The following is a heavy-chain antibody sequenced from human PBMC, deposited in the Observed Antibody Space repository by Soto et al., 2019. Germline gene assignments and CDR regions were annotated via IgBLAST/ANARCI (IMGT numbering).Heavy chain of an antibody. V-gene: IGHV3-33*01. CDR2: IWYDGSNK. CDR3: ARGRPYYDYVWGSTDY. J-gene: IGHJ4*02. Sequence: VQLVESGGGVVQPGRSLRLSCAASGFTFSSYGMHWVRQAPGKGLEWVAVIWYDGSNKYYADSVKGRFTISRDNSKNTLYLQMNSLRAEDTAVYYCARGRPYYDYVWGSTDYWGQGTLVTVSS. CDR1: GFTFSSYG. D-gene: IGHD3-16*01.